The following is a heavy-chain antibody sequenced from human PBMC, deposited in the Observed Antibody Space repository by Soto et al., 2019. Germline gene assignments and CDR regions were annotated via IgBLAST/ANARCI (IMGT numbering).Heavy chain of an antibody. V-gene: IGHV3-74*01. CDR2: ISDYGRI. D-gene: IGHD3-10*01. CDR1: GFTFRNYW. J-gene: IGHJ4*02. CDR3: ARGGVEPFDY. Sequence: GSLRLSCAASGFTFRNYWMHWVRQAPGKGLVWVSRISDYGRINYADSVKGRFTISRDDAKSELYLQMSNLRAEDTAVYYCARGGVEPFDYWGQGALVTVSS.